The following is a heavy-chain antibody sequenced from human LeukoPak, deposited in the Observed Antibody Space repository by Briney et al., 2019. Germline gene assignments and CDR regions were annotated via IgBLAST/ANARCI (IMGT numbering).Heavy chain of an antibody. Sequence: SGGSLRLSCAASGFTFSSYWMSWVRQAPGKGLDWVANIKQDGSEKYYVDSVKGRFTISRDNAKNSLYLQMNSLRAEDTAVYYCARIESGCSSTSCYRGAFDYWGQGTLVTVSS. CDR2: IKQDGSEK. V-gene: IGHV3-7*01. D-gene: IGHD2-2*01. J-gene: IGHJ4*02. CDR3: ARIESGCSSTSCYRGAFDY. CDR1: GFTFSSYW.